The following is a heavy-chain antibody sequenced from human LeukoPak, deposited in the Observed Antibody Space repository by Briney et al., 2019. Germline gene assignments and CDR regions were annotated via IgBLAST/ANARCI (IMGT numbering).Heavy chain of an antibody. CDR1: GGSISSYY. CDR3: ARRSDTAMVPYYFDY. J-gene: IGHJ4*02. V-gene: IGHV4-59*01. CDR2: IYYSGST. Sequence: SETLSLTCTVSGGSISSYYWSWIRQPPGKGLEWIGYIYYSGSTNYNPSLKGRVTISVDTSKNQFSLKLSSVTAADTAVYYCARRSDTAMVPYYFDYWGQGTLVTVSS. D-gene: IGHD5-18*01.